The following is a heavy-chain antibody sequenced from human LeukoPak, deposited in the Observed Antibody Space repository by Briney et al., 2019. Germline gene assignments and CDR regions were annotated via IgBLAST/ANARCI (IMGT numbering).Heavy chain of an antibody. Sequence: GGSLRLSCVASGFTFSTYWMRWVRQAPGKGLEWVSAISGSGGSTYYADSVKGRFTISRDNSKNTLYLQMNSLRAEDTAVYYCAKDLGIAVADYWGQGSLVTVSS. CDR2: ISGSGGST. J-gene: IGHJ4*02. D-gene: IGHD6-19*01. CDR3: AKDLGIAVADY. V-gene: IGHV3-23*01. CDR1: GFTFSTYW.